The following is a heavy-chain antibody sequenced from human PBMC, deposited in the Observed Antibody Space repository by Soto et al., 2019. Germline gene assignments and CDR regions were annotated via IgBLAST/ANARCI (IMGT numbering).Heavy chain of an antibody. D-gene: IGHD4-17*01. J-gene: IGHJ2*01. CDR2: TSGSGRRT. Sequence: EVQLVESGDVLVQPGGSLRVSCEGSGFTFSPYGMLWVRQAPGKGLEFVSSTSGSGRRTSYADSVKGRFIIYRDNSKNTLYLQMGSLRIEDTGVYYCARGRGDYENWNFDLWGRGSLVTVSS. CDR3: ARGRGDYENWNFDL. V-gene: IGHV3-64*02. CDR1: GFTFSPYG.